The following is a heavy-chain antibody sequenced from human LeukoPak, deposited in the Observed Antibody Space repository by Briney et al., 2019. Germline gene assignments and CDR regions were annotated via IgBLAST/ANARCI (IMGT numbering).Heavy chain of an antibody. Sequence: GGSLRLSCAASGFAFTSFWMSWVRQAPGKGLEWVANIKQDGSEKYYVDSAKGRFTISRDNAKNSLYLQMNSLRAEDTAVYYCATDLGSSRPNFWGQGTLVTVSS. CDR1: GFAFTSFW. CDR2: IKQDGSEK. J-gene: IGHJ4*02. D-gene: IGHD6-13*01. V-gene: IGHV3-7*01. CDR3: ATDLGSSRPNF.